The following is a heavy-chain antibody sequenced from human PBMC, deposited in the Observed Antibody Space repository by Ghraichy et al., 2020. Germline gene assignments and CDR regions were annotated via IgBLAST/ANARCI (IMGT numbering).Heavy chain of an antibody. CDR1: GGSISSSSYY. D-gene: IGHD2-2*01. J-gene: IGHJ2*01. CDR3: ARRTDLLGYCSSTSCHTYWYFDL. Sequence: SETLSLTCTVSGGSISSSSYYWGWIRQPPGKGLEWIGSIYYSGSTYYNPSLKSRVTISVDTSKNQFSLKLSSVTAADTAVYYCARRTDLLGYCSSTSCHTYWYFDLWGRGTLVTVSS. CDR2: IYYSGST. V-gene: IGHV4-39*01.